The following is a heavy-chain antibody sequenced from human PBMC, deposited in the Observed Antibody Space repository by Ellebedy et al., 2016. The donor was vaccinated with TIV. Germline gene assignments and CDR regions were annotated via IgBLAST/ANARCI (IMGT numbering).Heavy chain of an antibody. CDR3: ARVAVAGTDY. D-gene: IGHD6-19*01. CDR2: INPSGGST. CDR1: GYTFTGYY. J-gene: IGHJ4*02. Sequence: ASVKVSXXASGYTFTGYYMHWVRQAPGQGLEWMGIINPSGGSTSYAQKFQGRVTMTRDTSTSTVYMELSSLRSEDTAVYYCARVAVAGTDYWGQGTLVTVSS. V-gene: IGHV1-46*01.